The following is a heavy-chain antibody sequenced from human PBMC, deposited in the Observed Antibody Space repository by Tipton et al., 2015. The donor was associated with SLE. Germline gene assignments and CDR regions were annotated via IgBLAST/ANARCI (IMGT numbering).Heavy chain of an antibody. Sequence: TLSLTCAVSGYSLSSGYYWGWIRQPPGKGLEWIGSIYHSGSTHYHPSLKSRVTISVDTSKNQFSLKLSSVTAADTAVYYCAREPKLYYYDSSGYPRVAFDYWGQGTLATVSS. CDR1: GYSLSSGYY. D-gene: IGHD3-22*01. V-gene: IGHV4-38-2*02. CDR2: IYHSGST. J-gene: IGHJ4*02. CDR3: AREPKLYYYDSSGYPRVAFDY.